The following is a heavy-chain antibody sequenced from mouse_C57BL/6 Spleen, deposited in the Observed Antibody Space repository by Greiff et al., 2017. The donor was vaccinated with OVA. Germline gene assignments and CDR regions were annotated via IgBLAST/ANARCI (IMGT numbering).Heavy chain of an antibody. V-gene: IGHV1-18*01. CDR2: INPNNGGT. Sequence: VQLQQSGPELVKPGASVKIPCKASGYTFTDYNMDWVKQSHGKSLEWIGDINPNNGGTIYNQKFKGKATLTVDKSSSTAYMELRSLTSEDTAVYYCARGDWDGYYAMDYRGQGTSVTVSS. CDR3: ARGDWDGYYAMDY. CDR1: GYTFTDYN. D-gene: IGHD4-1*01. J-gene: IGHJ4*01.